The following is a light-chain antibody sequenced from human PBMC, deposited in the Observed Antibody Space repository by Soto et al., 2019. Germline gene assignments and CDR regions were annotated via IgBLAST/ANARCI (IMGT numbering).Light chain of an antibody. CDR3: QQYGSSPWT. J-gene: IGKJ1*01. Sequence: EIGLTQSPGTLSLSPGERATLSCRASQSVSSSFLAWYQQKPGQAPRLLIYGASSRATGIPDRFSGSGSGTDFTLPISRLEPEDFAVYYCQQYGSSPWTFGQGTKVEIK. V-gene: IGKV3-20*01. CDR2: GAS. CDR1: QSVSSSF.